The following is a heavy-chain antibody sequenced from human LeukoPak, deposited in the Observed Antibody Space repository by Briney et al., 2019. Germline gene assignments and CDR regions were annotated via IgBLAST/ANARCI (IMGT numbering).Heavy chain of an antibody. D-gene: IGHD6-19*01. Sequence: ASVKVSCKASGYTFTSYGISWVRQAPGQGLEWMGWISAYNGDTNYAQKLQGRVTMTTDTSTSTAYMELRSLRSEDTAVYYCARDRADSSGWYGDAFDIWGQGTMVTVSS. CDR1: GYTFTSYG. CDR2: ISAYNGDT. J-gene: IGHJ3*02. V-gene: IGHV1-18*01. CDR3: ARDRADSSGWYGDAFDI.